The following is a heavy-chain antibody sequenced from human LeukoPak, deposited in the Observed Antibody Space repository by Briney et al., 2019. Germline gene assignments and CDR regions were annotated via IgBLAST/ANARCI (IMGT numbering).Heavy chain of an antibody. CDR3: ARAGIAAAGTSPSYYMDV. V-gene: IGHV1-46*01. CDR1: GYTFTSYY. CDR2: INPSGGST. Sequence: ASVKVSCKASGYTFTSYYMHWVRQAPGQGLEWMGIINPSGGSTSYAQKFQGRVTMTRNTSISTAYMELSSLRSEDTAVYYCARAGIAAAGTSPSYYMDVWGKGSTVTISS. J-gene: IGHJ6*03. D-gene: IGHD6-13*01.